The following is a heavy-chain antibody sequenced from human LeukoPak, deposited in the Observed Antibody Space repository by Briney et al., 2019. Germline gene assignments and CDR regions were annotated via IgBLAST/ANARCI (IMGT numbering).Heavy chain of an antibody. Sequence: PSDTLSLTCTVSGRSISSSSYYWGWIRQPPGKGLEWIGRIYYSGSTYYNPSLKSRVTISVDTSKNQFSLKLSSVAAADTAVYYCAGQAGPGSYGSWRFYYFDYWGQGTLVTVSS. D-gene: IGHD3-10*01. J-gene: IGHJ4*02. V-gene: IGHV4-39*01. CDR3: AGQAGPGSYGSWRFYYFDY. CDR1: GRSISSSSYY. CDR2: IYYSGST.